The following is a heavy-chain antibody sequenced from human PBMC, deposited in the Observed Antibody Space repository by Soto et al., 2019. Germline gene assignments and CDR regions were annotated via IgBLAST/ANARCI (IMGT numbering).Heavy chain of an antibody. CDR2: INPNSGGT. Sequence: ASVKVSCKASGYTFTGYYMHWVRQAPGQGLEWMGWINPNSGGTNYAQKFQGWVTMTRDTSISTAYMELGRLRSDDTAVYYCARAARPYQLLFGTYFDYWGQGTLVTVSS. CDR3: ARAARPYQLLFGTYFDY. D-gene: IGHD2-2*01. CDR1: GYTFTGYY. V-gene: IGHV1-2*04. J-gene: IGHJ4*02.